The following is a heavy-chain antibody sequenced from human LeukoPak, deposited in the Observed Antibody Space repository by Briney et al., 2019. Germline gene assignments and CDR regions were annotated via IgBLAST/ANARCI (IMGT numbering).Heavy chain of an antibody. CDR3: AREQGDGYKGGFDY. Sequence: PSETLSLTCTVSGGSITSSYWTWIRQPPGKGLEWIGYIHYSGSTNYNPSLKSRVTISVDTSKKQFSLKLRSVTAADTAVYYCAREQGDGYKGGFDYWGQGTLVTVSS. CDR2: IHYSGST. J-gene: IGHJ4*02. CDR1: GGSITSSY. D-gene: IGHD5-24*01. V-gene: IGHV4-59*01.